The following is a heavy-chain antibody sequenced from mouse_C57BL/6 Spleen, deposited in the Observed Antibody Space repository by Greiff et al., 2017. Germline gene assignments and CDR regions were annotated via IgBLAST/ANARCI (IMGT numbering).Heavy chain of an antibody. CDR3: TRGGYYDYDEGPAD. J-gene: IGHJ3*01. CDR1: GFTFSSYA. V-gene: IGHV5-9-1*02. D-gene: IGHD2-4*01. CDR2: ISSGGDYI. Sequence: EVHLVESGEGLVKPGGSLKLSCAASGFTFSSYAMSWVRQTPEKRLEWVAYISSGGDYIYYADTVKGRFTISRDNARNTLYLQMSSLKSEDTAMYYCTRGGYYDYDEGPADWGKGTLVTVSA.